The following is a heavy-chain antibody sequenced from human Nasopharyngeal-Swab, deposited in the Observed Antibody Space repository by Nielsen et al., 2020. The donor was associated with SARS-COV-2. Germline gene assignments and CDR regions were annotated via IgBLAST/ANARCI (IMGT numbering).Heavy chain of an antibody. V-gene: IGHV1-69*01. D-gene: IGHD3-10*01. J-gene: IGHJ5*02. Sequence: WVRQAPGQGLEWTGGIIPIFGTANYAQKFQGRVTITADESTSTAYMELSSLRSEDTAVYYCALITMVRGVTAGQLDPWGQGTLVTVSS. CDR2: IIPIFGTA. CDR3: ALITMVRGVTAGQLDP.